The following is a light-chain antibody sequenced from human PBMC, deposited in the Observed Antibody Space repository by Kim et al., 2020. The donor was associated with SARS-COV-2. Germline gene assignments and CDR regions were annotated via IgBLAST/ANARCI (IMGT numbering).Light chain of an antibody. J-gene: IGLJ3*02. Sequence: QRVTISCTASSSNSGAGYDVHWYQRLPGTAPNLLIYGNSNRPSGVPDRFAGSKAGTSASLAITGLQAEDEADYYCQSYDSSLSGWVFGGGTQLTVL. CDR3: QSYDSSLSGWV. CDR2: GNS. V-gene: IGLV1-40*01. CDR1: SSNSGAGYD.